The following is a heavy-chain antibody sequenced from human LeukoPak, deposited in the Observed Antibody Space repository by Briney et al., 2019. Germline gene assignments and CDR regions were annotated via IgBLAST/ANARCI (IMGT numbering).Heavy chain of an antibody. CDR2: IRSKSYRETT. CDR3: TRDRREGYNDGYFDL. V-gene: IGHV3-49*04. Sequence: AGGSLRLSCTASGFPIDEYAMTWVRQAPGRGLEWLGFIRSKSYRETTQDAASVRGRFTISRDDSKSVTYLQMNSLRIEDTAVYFCTRDRREGYNDGYFDLWGRGTLVSVSS. D-gene: IGHD5-24*01. J-gene: IGHJ2*01. CDR1: GFPIDEYA.